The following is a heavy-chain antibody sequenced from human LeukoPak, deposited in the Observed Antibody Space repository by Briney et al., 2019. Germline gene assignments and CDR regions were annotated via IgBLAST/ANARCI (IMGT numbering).Heavy chain of an antibody. Sequence: PGGSRRLSCAASGFTFSSYEMNWVRQAPGKGLEWVSYISSSGSTIYYADSVKGRFTISRDNAKNSLYLQMNSLRAEDTAVYYCAREAPGTFDIWGQGTMVTVSS. CDR1: GFTFSSYE. V-gene: IGHV3-48*03. CDR2: ISSSGSTI. J-gene: IGHJ3*02. CDR3: AREAPGTFDI. D-gene: IGHD6-13*01.